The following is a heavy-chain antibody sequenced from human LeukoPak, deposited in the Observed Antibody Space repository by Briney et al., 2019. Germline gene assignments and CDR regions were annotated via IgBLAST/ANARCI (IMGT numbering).Heavy chain of an antibody. J-gene: IGHJ3*02. Sequence: PSETLSLTCTVSGGSISSFYWSWIRQPPGKGPDWIGYIYDTGSTNYNPSLNYNPSLRSRVTISIDTSKNQFSLNLSPVTAADTAVYYCASWVVYGGNWGAFDIWGQGTMVTVSS. CDR2: IYDTGST. D-gene: IGHD4-23*01. V-gene: IGHV4-59*12. CDR1: GGSISSFY. CDR3: ASWVVYGGNWGAFDI.